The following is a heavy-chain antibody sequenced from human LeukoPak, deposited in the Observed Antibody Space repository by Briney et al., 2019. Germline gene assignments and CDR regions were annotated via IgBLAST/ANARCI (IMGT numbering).Heavy chain of an antibody. Sequence: PGGSLRLSCAASGFTFSGSAMHWVRQASGKGLEWVGRIRSKANSYATAYAASVKGRFTISRDDSKNTAYLQMNSLKTDDTAVYYCTRHKLADYGDYRNWYFDLWGRGTLVTVSS. D-gene: IGHD4-17*01. CDR3: TRHKLADYGDYRNWYFDL. CDR1: GFTFSGSA. V-gene: IGHV3-73*01. J-gene: IGHJ2*01. CDR2: IRSKANSYAT.